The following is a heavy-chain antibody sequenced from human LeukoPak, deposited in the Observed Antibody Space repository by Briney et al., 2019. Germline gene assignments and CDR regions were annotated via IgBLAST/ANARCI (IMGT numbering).Heavy chain of an antibody. Sequence: GGSLRLSCAASGFTFSSYAMSWVRQAPGKGLEWVSAISGSGGSTYYADSVKGRFTISRDNSTNTLYLQMNSLRAGDTAVYYCAKDREQLGPYGMDVWGQGTTVTVSS. CDR1: GFTFSSYA. J-gene: IGHJ6*02. V-gene: IGHV3-23*01. CDR3: AKDREQLGPYGMDV. D-gene: IGHD1-26*01. CDR2: ISGSGGST.